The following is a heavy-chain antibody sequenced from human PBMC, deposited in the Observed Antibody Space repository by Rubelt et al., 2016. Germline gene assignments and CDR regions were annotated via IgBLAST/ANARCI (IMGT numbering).Heavy chain of an antibody. Sequence: GGSLRLSCAASGFTFSNYAMSWVRQAPGKGMEWVSTITISGGSTDYADYVKGRFPTSRDNSKNTLYLQMNSLRAEDTAVYYCAKSGVIVATTHFDYWGQGTLVTVSS. V-gene: IGHV3-23*01. J-gene: IGHJ4*02. CDR2: ITISGGST. CDR3: AKSGVIVATTHFDY. CDR1: GFTFSNYA. D-gene: IGHD5-12*01.